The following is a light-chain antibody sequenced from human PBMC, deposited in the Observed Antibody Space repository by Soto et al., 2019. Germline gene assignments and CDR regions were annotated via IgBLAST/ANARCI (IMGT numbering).Light chain of an antibody. J-gene: IGKJ2*01. CDR2: AAS. Sequence: DIQMTQSPSSLSVFVGDRVTITCRASQSITNYLNWYQQKPGKAPKLLVYAASNLQSGVPSRFSGNGSGTDFTLTISSLQPEDFASYYCQQSDSYPYTFGQGTKLEIK. CDR3: QQSDSYPYT. CDR1: QSITNY. V-gene: IGKV1-39*01.